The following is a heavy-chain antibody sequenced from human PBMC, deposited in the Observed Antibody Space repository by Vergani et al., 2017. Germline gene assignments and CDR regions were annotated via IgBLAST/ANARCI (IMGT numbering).Heavy chain of an antibody. Sequence: QVQLQESGPGLVKSSETLSLTCSVSFDSIRNLYCNWIRQPPGKGLEWIGSIHYSENTNYNPSLKTQVTISVDTSKNQFSLTLTSVTAADTAVYYCASDTHSGQRADRWGQGILVTVTS. J-gene: IGHJ5*02. CDR1: FDSIRNLY. CDR2: IHYSENT. D-gene: IGHD6-19*01. V-gene: IGHV4-59*11. CDR3: ASDTHSGQRADR.